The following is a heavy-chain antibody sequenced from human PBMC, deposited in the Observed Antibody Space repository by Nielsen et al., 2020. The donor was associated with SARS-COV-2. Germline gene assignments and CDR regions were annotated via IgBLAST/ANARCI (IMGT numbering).Heavy chain of an antibody. CDR2: ISGSGGRT. Sequence: GESLKISCAASGFTFSSYAMSWVRQAPGKGLEWVSTISGSGGRTYNADSVQGRFTISRDNSKNTLFLQMNSLRAEDSAVYYCAKDSMIVVTRDWFDPWGQGTLVTVSS. V-gene: IGHV3-23*01. J-gene: IGHJ5*02. CDR1: GFTFSSYA. D-gene: IGHD3-22*01. CDR3: AKDSMIVVTRDWFDP.